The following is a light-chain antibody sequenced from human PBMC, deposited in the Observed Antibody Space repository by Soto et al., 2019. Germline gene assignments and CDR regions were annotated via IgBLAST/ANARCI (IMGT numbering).Light chain of an antibody. CDR3: QQYGSSSWT. CDR2: GAS. CDR1: QTVNTR. J-gene: IGKJ1*01. V-gene: IGKV3-20*01. Sequence: EIVLTQSPGALSLSPGERATLSCRASQTVNTRLAWYQHKPGQAPRLLIYGASSRATGIPDRFSGSGSGTDFTLTISRLEPEDFAVYYCQQYGSSSWTFGQGTKVDIK.